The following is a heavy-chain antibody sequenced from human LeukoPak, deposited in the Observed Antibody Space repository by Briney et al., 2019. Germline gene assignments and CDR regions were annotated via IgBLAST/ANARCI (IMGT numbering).Heavy chain of an antibody. CDR2: ISGSGGST. CDR1: GFTFSSYA. Sequence: GGSLRLSCAASGFTFSSYAMSWVRQAPGKGLEWVSAISGSGGSTYYADSVKGRFTISRDNSKNTLYLQMNSLRAEDTAVYYCAKVQIGYSSSSDAFDIWGQGTMVTVFS. J-gene: IGHJ3*02. CDR3: AKVQIGYSSSSDAFDI. V-gene: IGHV3-23*01. D-gene: IGHD6-6*01.